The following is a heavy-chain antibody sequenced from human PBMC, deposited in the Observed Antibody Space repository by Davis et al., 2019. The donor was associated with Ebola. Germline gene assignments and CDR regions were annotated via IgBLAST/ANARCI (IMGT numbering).Heavy chain of an antibody. J-gene: IGHJ4*02. CDR2: IKQDGTER. CDR1: GFTFSNFW. V-gene: IGHV3-7*01. D-gene: IGHD1-26*01. CDR3: ARRMVGGTLGFDS. Sequence: PGGSLRLSCVASGFTFSNFWMSWVRQAPGKGLEWVANIKQDGTERYYMDSVKGRFTISRDNAKNSLYLQMNSLRGEDMAVYFCARRMVGGTLGFDSWGQGTLVTVSS.